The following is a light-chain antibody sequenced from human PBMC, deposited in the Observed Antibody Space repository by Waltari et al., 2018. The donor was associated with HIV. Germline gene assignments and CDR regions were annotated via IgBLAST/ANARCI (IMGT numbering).Light chain of an antibody. CDR2: EVN. J-gene: IGLJ2*01. Sequence: QSALTQPPSASGSPGQSVTISCTGTSSDVGGYNYVSWYQQPPGKAPKLMIYEVNKRPSGVPDRFSGSKSGNTASLTVSGLQAEDEADYYCSSYAGSNNRVFGGGTKLTVL. CDR1: SSDVGGYNY. V-gene: IGLV2-8*01. CDR3: SSYAGSNNRV.